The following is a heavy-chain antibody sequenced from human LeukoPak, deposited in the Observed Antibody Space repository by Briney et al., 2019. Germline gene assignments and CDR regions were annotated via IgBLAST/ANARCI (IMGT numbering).Heavy chain of an antibody. Sequence: PSGTLSLTCTVSGASISNYYWSWIRQPAGKGLEWIGRISTSGSTNYNPSLKSRVTMSVDTSKNQFSLKLSSVTAADTALYYCARGIWEMATIPYWYFDIWGRGTLVTVSS. CDR1: GASISNYY. V-gene: IGHV4-4*07. CDR2: ISTSGST. D-gene: IGHD5-24*01. CDR3: ARGIWEMATIPYWYFDI. J-gene: IGHJ2*01.